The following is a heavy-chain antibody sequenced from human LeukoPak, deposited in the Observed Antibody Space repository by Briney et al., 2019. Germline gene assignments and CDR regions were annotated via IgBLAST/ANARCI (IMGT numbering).Heavy chain of an antibody. CDR2: IYYSGST. Sequence: SETLSLTCTVSGGSISSGGYYWSWTRQHPGKGLEWIGYIYYSGSTYYNPSLKSRVTISVDTSKNQFSLKLSSVTAADTAVYYCARDSVYSSSWFNYWGQGTLVTVSS. CDR1: GGSISSGGYY. CDR3: ARDSVYSSSWFNY. J-gene: IGHJ4*02. V-gene: IGHV4-31*03. D-gene: IGHD6-13*01.